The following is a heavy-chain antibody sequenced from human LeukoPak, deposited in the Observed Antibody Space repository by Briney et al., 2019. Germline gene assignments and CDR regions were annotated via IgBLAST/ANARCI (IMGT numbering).Heavy chain of an antibody. V-gene: IGHV1-18*01. D-gene: IGHD2-15*01. CDR3: ARDLPVVAIVMDY. CDR2: VSGYLKDANSAQKFYVKNT. Sequence: ASVKVSCKASGYNFTNFGISWVRQAPGQGLEWMGWVSGYLKDANSAQKFYVKNTKYAERFHDRVTMTADTSTSTAYMELSSLKFDDTAVYFCARDLPVVAIVMDYWGQGTLITVSS. J-gene: IGHJ4*02. CDR1: GYNFTNFG.